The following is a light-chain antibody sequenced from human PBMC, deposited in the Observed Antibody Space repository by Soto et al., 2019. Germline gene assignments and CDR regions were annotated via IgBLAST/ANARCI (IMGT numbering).Light chain of an antibody. V-gene: IGKV3-15*01. J-gene: IGKJ2*01. CDR2: AAS. CDR3: QQYDHWPPMYT. Sequence: EIVLTQSPATLSVSPGERATLSCRASQSVTTNLAWYQQKPGQAPRLLIFAASIRATGIPDRFRGSGSGTDFTLTISSLQSEDFAIYYCQQYDHWPPMYTFGRGTKLEIK. CDR1: QSVTTN.